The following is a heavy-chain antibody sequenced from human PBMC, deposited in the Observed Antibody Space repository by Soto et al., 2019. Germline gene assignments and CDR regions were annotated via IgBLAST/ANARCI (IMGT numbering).Heavy chain of an antibody. CDR1: GYTLTELS. CDR2: FDPEDGET. V-gene: IGHV1-24*01. CDR3: TTDLNFRGTFDY. Sequence: ASVKVSCKVSGYTLTELSMHWVRQAPGKGLEWMGGFDPEDGETIYAQKFQGRVTMTEDTSTDTAYMELSSLRSEDTAVYYCTTDLNFRGTFDYWGQGTLVTVSS. D-gene: IGHD3-16*01. J-gene: IGHJ4*02.